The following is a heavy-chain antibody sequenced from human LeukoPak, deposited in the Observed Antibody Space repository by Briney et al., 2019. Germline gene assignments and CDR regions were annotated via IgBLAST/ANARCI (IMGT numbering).Heavy chain of an antibody. V-gene: IGHV1-24*01. CDR2: FDPEAGET. CDR1: GYTLTELS. Sequence: ASVKVSCKVSGYTLTELSMHWVRQAPGKGLEWMGDFDPEAGETIYAQKFQGRVTMTEDTSTDTAYMELSSLRSEDTAVYYCAHMVRGVDDAFDIWGQGTMVTVSS. D-gene: IGHD3-10*01. CDR3: AHMVRGVDDAFDI. J-gene: IGHJ3*02.